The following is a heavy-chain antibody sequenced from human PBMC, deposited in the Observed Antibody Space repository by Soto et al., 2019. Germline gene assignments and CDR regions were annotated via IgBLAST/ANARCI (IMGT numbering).Heavy chain of an antibody. V-gene: IGHV1-18*01. CDR2: ISAYNGNT. CDR3: ARDGMITFGGVIVTQLFDY. CDR1: GYTFTSYG. Sequence: QVQLVQSGAEVKKPGASVTVSCKASGYTFTSYGISWVRQAPGQGLEWMGWISAYNGNTNYAQKLQGRVTMTTDTSTSTAYMELRSLRSDDTAVYYCARDGMITFGGVIVTQLFDYWGQGTLFTVSS. J-gene: IGHJ4*02. D-gene: IGHD3-16*02.